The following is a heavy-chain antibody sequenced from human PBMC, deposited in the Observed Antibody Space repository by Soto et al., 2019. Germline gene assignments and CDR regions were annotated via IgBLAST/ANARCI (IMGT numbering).Heavy chain of an antibody. J-gene: IGHJ5*02. Sequence: ERLAVNESISGGSISHYYWSWIRQPPGKGLEWIGYIYYSGSTNYNPSLKSRVTISVDTSKNQFSLTLSSVTAADTAVYYCARGAGGSLAVPSSKTTGFDLWAQGTLVPGSA. CDR1: GGSISHYY. V-gene: IGHV4-59*01. CDR2: IYYSGST. CDR3: ARGAGGSLAVPSSKTTGFDL. D-gene: IGHD6-19*01.